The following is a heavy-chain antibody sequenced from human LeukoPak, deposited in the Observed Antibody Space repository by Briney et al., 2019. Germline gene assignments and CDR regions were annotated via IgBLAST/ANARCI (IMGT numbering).Heavy chain of an antibody. CDR1: GGSISSSSYY. D-gene: IGHD4-23*01. CDR2: IYYSGST. CDR3: ARISTTVVTPWFDY. J-gene: IGHJ4*02. V-gene: IGHV4-39*07. Sequence: SETLSLTCTVSGGSISSSSYYWGWIRQPPGKGLEWIGSIYYSGSTYYNPSLKSRVTISVDTSKNQFSLKLSSVTAADTAVYYCARISTTVVTPWFDYWGQGTLVTVSS.